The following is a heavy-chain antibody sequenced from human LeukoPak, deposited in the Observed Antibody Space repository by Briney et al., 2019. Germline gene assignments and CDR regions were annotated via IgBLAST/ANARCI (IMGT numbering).Heavy chain of an antibody. Sequence: GESLKISCKGSGYSFTSYWFGWVRQMPGKGLEWMGIIYPGDSDTRYSPSFQGQVTISADKSISTAYLQWSSLKASDTAMYYCARGGDSVYYDFWSGFDYWGQGTLVTVSS. CDR2: IYPGDSDT. V-gene: IGHV5-51*01. D-gene: IGHD3-3*01. CDR3: ARGGDSVYYDFWSGFDY. J-gene: IGHJ4*02. CDR1: GYSFTSYW.